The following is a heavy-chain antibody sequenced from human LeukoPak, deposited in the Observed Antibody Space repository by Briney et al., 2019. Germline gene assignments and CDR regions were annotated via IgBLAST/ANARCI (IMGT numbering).Heavy chain of an antibody. J-gene: IGHJ4*02. CDR2: IYYSGST. Sequence: SETLSLTCTVSGGSISSSSYYWGWIRQPPGKGLEWIGSIYYSGSTYYNPSLKSRVTISVDTSKNQFSLKLSSVTAADTAVYYCARDDYYDSRSYYGIDYWGQGTLVTVSS. D-gene: IGHD3-22*01. CDR1: GGSISSSSYY. CDR3: ARDDYYDSRSYYGIDY. V-gene: IGHV4-39*02.